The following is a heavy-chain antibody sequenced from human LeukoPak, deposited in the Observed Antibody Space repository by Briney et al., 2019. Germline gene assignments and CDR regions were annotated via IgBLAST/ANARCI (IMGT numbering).Heavy chain of an antibody. CDR3: ATGVVTGTSR. V-gene: IGHV3-15*01. Sequence: GGSLRLSCAVSRITFRNAWMSWVRRAPGKGLEWVARIRSKTEGEKKEYAASVKGRFTISRDDSRSRLYLQMNSLKTEDTAVYYCATGVVTGTSRWGQGTLVTVSS. CDR1: RITFRNAW. CDR2: IRSKTEGEKK. J-gene: IGHJ4*02. D-gene: IGHD1-1*01.